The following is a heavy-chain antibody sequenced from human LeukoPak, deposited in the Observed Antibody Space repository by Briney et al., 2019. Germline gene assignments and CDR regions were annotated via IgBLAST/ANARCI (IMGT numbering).Heavy chain of an antibody. V-gene: IGHV4-39*01. CDR3: ARSAGYCSSTSCYLYDYYYYYYGMDV. CDR2: IYYSGST. D-gene: IGHD2-2*01. CDR1: GGSISSSSYY. Sequence: PSETLSLTCTVSGGSISSSSYYWGWIRQPPGKGLEWIGSIYYSGSTYYNPSLKSRVTISVDTSKNQFSLELSSVTAADTAVYYCARSAGYCSSTSCYLYDYYYYYYGMDVWGQGTTVTVSS. J-gene: IGHJ6*02.